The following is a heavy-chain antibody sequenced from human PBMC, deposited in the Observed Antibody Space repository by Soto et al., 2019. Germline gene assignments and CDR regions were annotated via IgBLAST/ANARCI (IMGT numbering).Heavy chain of an antibody. CDR1: GYTFTSYG. V-gene: IGHV1-18*03. CDR2: ISAYNGNT. Sequence: ASVKVSCKASGYTFTSYGISWVRQAPGQGLEWMGWISAYNGNTNYAQKLQGRVTMTTDTSTSTAYMELRSLRSDDMAVYYCARDGITIFGVVISYNWFDPWGQGTLVTVSS. D-gene: IGHD3-3*01. CDR3: ARDGITIFGVVISYNWFDP. J-gene: IGHJ5*02.